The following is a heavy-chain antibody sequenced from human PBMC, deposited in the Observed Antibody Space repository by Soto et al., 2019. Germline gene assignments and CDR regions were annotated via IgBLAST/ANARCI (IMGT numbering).Heavy chain of an antibody. CDR1: GYTFTSYD. Sequence: QVQLVQSGAEVKKPGASVKVSCKASGYTFTSYDINWVRQATGQGLEWMGWMNPNSGNRGYAQKFQGRVTMTRNTSISTAYMELCRLRSEDTAVYYCARERGKRDYDFWSGYYKYYYYYYMDVWGKGSTGTVSS. CDR2: MNPNSGNR. CDR3: ARERGKRDYDFWSGYYKYYYYYYMDV. J-gene: IGHJ6*03. V-gene: IGHV1-8*01. D-gene: IGHD3-3*01.